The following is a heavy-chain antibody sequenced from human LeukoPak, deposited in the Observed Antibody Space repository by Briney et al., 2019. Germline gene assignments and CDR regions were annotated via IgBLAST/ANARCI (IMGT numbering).Heavy chain of an antibody. CDR3: ARDWGIAVDGTGHIDY. J-gene: IGHJ4*02. CDR1: GYTFTSYY. D-gene: IGHD6-19*01. Sequence: ASVKVSCKASGYTFTSYYMHWVRQAPGQGLEWMGIVNPSGGSTSYAQKFQGRVTMTRDTSTSTVYMELSSLRSEDTAVYYCARDWGIAVDGTGHIDYWGQGTLVTVSS. V-gene: IGHV1-46*01. CDR2: VNPSGGST.